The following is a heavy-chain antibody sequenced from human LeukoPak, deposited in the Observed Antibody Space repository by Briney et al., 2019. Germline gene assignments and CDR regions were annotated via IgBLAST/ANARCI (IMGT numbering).Heavy chain of an antibody. J-gene: IGHJ5*02. CDR3: ARDKVTTVYNWFDP. CDR1: GGSFSGYY. Sequence: SETLSLTCAVYGGSFSGYYWSWIRQPPGKGLEWIGSIYYSGSTYYNPSLKSRVTISVDTSKNQFSLKLSSVTAADTAVYYCARDKVTTVYNWFDPWGQGTLVTVSS. CDR2: IYYSGST. D-gene: IGHD4-17*01. V-gene: IGHV4-34*01.